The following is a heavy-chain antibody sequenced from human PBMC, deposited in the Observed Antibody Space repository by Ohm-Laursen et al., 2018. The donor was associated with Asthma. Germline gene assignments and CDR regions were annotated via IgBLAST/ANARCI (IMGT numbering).Heavy chain of an antibody. D-gene: IGHD6-13*01. CDR2: ISHSGST. CDR1: GGSITSSNW. V-gene: IGHV4-4*02. J-gene: IGHJ4*02. CDR3: AREAAAASFDY. Sequence: SETLSLTWAVSGGSITSSNWWSWVRQPPGKGLEWIGEISHSGSTNYNPSLKSRVTISLDKSKNQFSLKLSSVTAADTAVYYCAREAAAASFDYWGQGTLVTVSS.